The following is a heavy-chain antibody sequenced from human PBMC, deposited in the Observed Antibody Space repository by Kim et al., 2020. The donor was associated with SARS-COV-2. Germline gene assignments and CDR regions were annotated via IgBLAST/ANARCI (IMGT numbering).Heavy chain of an antibody. CDR2: IIPAYGTA. CDR1: GGTFNKYG. D-gene: IGHD3-16*01. Sequence: SVKVSCKASGGTFNKYGIDWMRLAPGQGLEWMGGIIPAYGTARHAQKFQGRVTIVADLSSSTAYMELSSLTFDDTAKYYCALSRGGYYASGNSFDYWGQ. CDR3: ALSRGGYYASGNSFDY. V-gene: IGHV1-69*13. J-gene: IGHJ4*02.